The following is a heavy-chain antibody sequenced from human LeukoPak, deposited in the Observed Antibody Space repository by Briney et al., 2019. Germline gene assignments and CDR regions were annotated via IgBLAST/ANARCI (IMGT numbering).Heavy chain of an antibody. D-gene: IGHD6-19*01. CDR3: ARDLYQWLPSTRPRDYYYYMDV. CDR1: GYTFTGYY. V-gene: IGHV1-2*02. Sequence: ASVKVSCKASGYTFTGYYIHWVRQAPGQGLEYMGWINPNRRGTNYAQKFQGRVTMTRDTSISTAYMELSRLRSDDTAVYYCARDLYQWLPSTRPRDYYYYMDVWGEGTTVTDSS. J-gene: IGHJ6*03. CDR2: INPNRRGT.